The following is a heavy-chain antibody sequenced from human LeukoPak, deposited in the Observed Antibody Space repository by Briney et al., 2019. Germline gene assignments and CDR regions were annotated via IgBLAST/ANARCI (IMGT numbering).Heavy chain of an antibody. J-gene: IGHJ5*02. D-gene: IGHD3-3*01. V-gene: IGHV4-59*08. CDR2: VYYTGRS. CDR3: ARGGPTYYDFWSGYYPFDP. Sequence: ETLSLTCSVSDGSTTGYYWSWIRQPPGKGLEWIAYVYYTGRSPYNPSLESRVTISVDTSKNQFSLKLSSVTAADTAVYYCARGGPTYYDFWSGYYPFDPWGQGTLVTVSS. CDR1: DGSTTGYY.